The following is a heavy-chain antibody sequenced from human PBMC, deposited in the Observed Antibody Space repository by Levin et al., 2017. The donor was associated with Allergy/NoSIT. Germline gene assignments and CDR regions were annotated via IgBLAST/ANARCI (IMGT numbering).Heavy chain of an antibody. D-gene: IGHD6-19*01. Sequence: GGSLRLSCAASGFTFSSYSMNWVRQAPGKGLEWVSSISSSSSYIYYADSVKGRFTISRDNAKNSLYLQMNSLRAEDTAVYYCARYPVAGMAWYFDRWGRGTLVTVSS. CDR3: ARYPVAGMAWYFDR. V-gene: IGHV3-21*01. CDR2: ISSSSSYI. CDR1: GFTFSSYS. J-gene: IGHJ2*01.